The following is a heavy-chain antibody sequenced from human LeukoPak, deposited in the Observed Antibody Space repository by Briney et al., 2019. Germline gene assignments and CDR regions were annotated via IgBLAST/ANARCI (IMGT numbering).Heavy chain of an antibody. V-gene: IGHV4-4*02. CDR1: GGSFSSNNW. CDR3: ARNGNGYYFDY. CDR2: IYHSGNT. Sequence: SGTLSLTCAVSGGSFSSNNWWSWVRQPPGKGLEWIGEIYHSGNTNYNPSLKSQVTISVDKSNNQISLKLSSVTAADTAVYYCARNGNGYYFDYWGQGTLVTVSS. J-gene: IGHJ4*02. D-gene: IGHD6-25*01.